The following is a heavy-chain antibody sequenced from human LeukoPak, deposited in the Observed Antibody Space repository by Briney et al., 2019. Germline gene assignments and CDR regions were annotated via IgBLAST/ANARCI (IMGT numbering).Heavy chain of an antibody. CDR3: ARGYGDYTYDAFDI. D-gene: IGHD4-17*01. CDR2: INPNSGGT. CDR1: GYTFTGYY. V-gene: IGHV1-2*02. Sequence: ASVKVSCKASGYTFTGYYMHWVRQAPGQGLEWMGWINPNSGGTNYAQKFQGRVTMTRDTSISTAYMELSGLRSDDTAVYYCARGYGDYTYDAFDIWGQGTMVTVSS. J-gene: IGHJ3*02.